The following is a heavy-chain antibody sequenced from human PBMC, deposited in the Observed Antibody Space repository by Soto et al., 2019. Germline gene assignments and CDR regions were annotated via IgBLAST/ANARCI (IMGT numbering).Heavy chain of an antibody. CDR2: IIPILGTT. J-gene: IGHJ3*01. D-gene: IGHD2-21*02. Sequence: QVQLVQSGAEVKRPGSSVKVSCKASGGTLSSYAINWVRQAPGQGLEWMGGIIPILGTTNYAQKFQGRVSITADESTTTATTTVYMDLTSLRSDDTAMYYCARDTALAQAFDPWGRGTMVTVSS. V-gene: IGHV1-69*01. CDR3: ARDTALAQAFDP. CDR1: GGTLSSYA.